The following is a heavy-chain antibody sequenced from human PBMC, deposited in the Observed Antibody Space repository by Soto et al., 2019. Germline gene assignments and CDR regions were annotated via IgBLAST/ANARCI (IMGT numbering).Heavy chain of an antibody. J-gene: IGHJ4*02. D-gene: IGHD6-13*01. Sequence: EVQLVESGGGLVQPGGSLRLSCAASGFTFSSYWMSWVRQAPGKGLEWVANIKQDGSEKYYVDSVKGRFTISRDNAKNSMYLQMNSLRAEDTAVYYCAREGWHQLFLGFDYWGQGTLVTGSS. CDR1: GFTFSSYW. CDR2: IKQDGSEK. V-gene: IGHV3-7*01. CDR3: AREGWHQLFLGFDY.